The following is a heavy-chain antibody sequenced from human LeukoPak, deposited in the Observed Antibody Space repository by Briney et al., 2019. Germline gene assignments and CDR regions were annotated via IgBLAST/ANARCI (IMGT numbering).Heavy chain of an antibody. CDR2: IYYSGST. Sequence: KPSETLSLTCSVSGDSISTSSYYWGWIRQPPGKGLEWIGTIYYSGSTNYNPSLKSRVTMSVDTSKNQFSLKLSSVTAADTAVYYCARDDHYYYDSSGYSPIVYYYYMDVWGKGTTVTISS. CDR3: ARDDHYYYDSSGYSPIVYYYYMDV. D-gene: IGHD3-22*01. V-gene: IGHV4-39*07. J-gene: IGHJ6*03. CDR1: GDSISTSSYY.